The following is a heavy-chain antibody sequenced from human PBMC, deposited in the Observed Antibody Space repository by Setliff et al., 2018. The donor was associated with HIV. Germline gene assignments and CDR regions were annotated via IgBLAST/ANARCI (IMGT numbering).Heavy chain of an antibody. Sequence: SETLSLTCTVSGGSISGHYWSWILQPPGRGLEWIGYIYSSGSTNFNPPLQSRVTISVDTSKNQFSLKLSSVTAADTAVYYFATHSGVASPNWFDPCVQGTLVTVSS. CDR2: IYSSGST. D-gene: IGHD3-10*01. J-gene: IGHJ5*02. CDR3: ATHSGVASPNWFDP. CDR1: GGSISGHY. V-gene: IGHV4-4*09.